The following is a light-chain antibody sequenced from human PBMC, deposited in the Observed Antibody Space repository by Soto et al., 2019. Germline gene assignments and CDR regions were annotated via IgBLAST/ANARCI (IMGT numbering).Light chain of an antibody. CDR2: EVS. J-gene: IGLJ2*01. CDR1: SSDVGGYNY. Sequence: SALTQPASVSGSPGQSITISCTGTSSDVGGYNYVSWYQQHPGKAPKLMIYEVSDRTSGVSNRFSGSQSGNTADLTISGLQAEDEADYYCSSYTSSRRVFGGGTKLTVL. CDR3: SSYTSSRRV. V-gene: IGLV2-14*01.